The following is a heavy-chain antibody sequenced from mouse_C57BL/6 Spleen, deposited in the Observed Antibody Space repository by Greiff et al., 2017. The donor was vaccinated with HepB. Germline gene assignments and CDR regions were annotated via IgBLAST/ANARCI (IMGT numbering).Heavy chain of an antibody. J-gene: IGHJ2*01. CDR1: GYTFTSYW. CDR2: IYPGSGST. CDR3: ARWGSNYVSFDY. D-gene: IGHD2-5*01. V-gene: IGHV1-55*01. Sequence: VQLQQPGAELVKPGASVKMSCKASGYTFTSYWITWVKQRPGQGLEWIGDIYPGSGSTNYNEKFKSKATLTVDTSSSTAYMQLSSLTSEDSAVYYCARWGSNYVSFDYWGQGTTLTVSS.